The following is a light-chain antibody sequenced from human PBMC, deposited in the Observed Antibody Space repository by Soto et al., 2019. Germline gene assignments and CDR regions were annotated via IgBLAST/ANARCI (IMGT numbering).Light chain of an antibody. V-gene: IGKV3-15*01. CDR2: GAS. CDR3: QQYNNWRGT. Sequence: EIVITHSPATLSVSPGERATLSCRASQSVSSNLAWYQQKPGQAPRLLIYGASTRATGIPARFSGSGSGTEFTLTISSLQSEDFAVYYCQQYNNWRGTFGQGTKVDIK. J-gene: IGKJ1*01. CDR1: QSVSSN.